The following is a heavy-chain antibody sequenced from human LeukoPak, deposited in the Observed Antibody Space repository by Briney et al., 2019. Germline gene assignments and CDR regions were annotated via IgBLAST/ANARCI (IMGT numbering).Heavy chain of an antibody. J-gene: IGHJ4*02. CDR2: ISGSGGST. Sequence: GGSLRLSCAASGFTFSAYAMSWVRQAPGKGLEWDSTISGSGGSTYYADSVKGRFSVSRDNSKNTVYLQMNSLRAEDTVVYYCAKRRYGDYGDFDYWGQGTLVTVSS. CDR1: GFTFSAYA. CDR3: AKRRYGDYGDFDY. D-gene: IGHD4-17*01. V-gene: IGHV3-23*01.